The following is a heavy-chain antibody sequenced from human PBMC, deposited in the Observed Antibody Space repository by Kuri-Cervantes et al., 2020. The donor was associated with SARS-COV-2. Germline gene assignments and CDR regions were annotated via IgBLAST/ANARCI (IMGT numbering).Heavy chain of an antibody. V-gene: IGHV3-7*03. Sequence: GGSLRLSCAASGFTFSSYWMSWVRQAPGKGLEWVANIKQDGSEKYYVDSVKGRFTISRDNAKNSLYLQMNSLRAEDTAVYYCARHASGGDYEDYYYYYMDVWGKGTTVTVSS. CDR1: GFTFSSYW. J-gene: IGHJ6*03. CDR2: IKQDGSEK. D-gene: IGHD2-21*02. CDR3: ARHASGGDYEDYYYYYMDV.